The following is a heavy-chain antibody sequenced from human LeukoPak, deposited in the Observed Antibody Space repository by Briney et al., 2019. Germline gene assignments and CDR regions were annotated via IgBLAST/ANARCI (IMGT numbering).Heavy chain of an antibody. CDR1: GFTFSSYA. CDR2: MSYDGSNK. CDR3: ARDGASVGYSSGWYVGDFDY. V-gene: IGHV3-30*09. Sequence: GGSLRLSCAASGFTFSSYAMHWVRQAPGKGLEWVAVMSYDGSNKYYADSVKGRFAISRDNSKNTLYLQMNSLRAEDTAVYYCARDGASVGYSSGWYVGDFDYWGQGTLVTVSS. J-gene: IGHJ4*02. D-gene: IGHD6-19*01.